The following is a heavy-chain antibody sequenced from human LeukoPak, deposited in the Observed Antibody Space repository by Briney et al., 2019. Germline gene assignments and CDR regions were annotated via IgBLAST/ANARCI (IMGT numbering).Heavy chain of an antibody. Sequence: GATVKVSCKASGYAFTSYDINWVRQAPGQGLEWMGGIIPILGTANYAQKFQGRVTITADESTSTAYMELSSLRSEDTAVYYCARVERKDYDFWSGYMTDYYYYGMDVWGQGTTVTVSS. D-gene: IGHD3-3*01. CDR1: GYAFTSYD. J-gene: IGHJ6*02. CDR2: IIPILGTA. CDR3: ARVERKDYDFWSGYMTDYYYYGMDV. V-gene: IGHV1-69*13.